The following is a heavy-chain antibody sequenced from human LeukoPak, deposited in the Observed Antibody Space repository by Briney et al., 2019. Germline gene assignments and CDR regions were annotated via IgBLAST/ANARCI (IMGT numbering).Heavy chain of an antibody. Sequence: GGSLKLSCAASGFTFSGSAMHWVRQASGKGLEWAGRIRSKANSYATAYAASVKGRFTISRDDSKNTAYLQMNSLKTEDTAVYYCTVVHGTYFDYWGQGTLVTVSS. CDR3: TVVHGTYFDY. V-gene: IGHV3-73*01. D-gene: IGHD2-15*01. J-gene: IGHJ4*02. CDR1: GFTFSGSA. CDR2: IRSKANSYAT.